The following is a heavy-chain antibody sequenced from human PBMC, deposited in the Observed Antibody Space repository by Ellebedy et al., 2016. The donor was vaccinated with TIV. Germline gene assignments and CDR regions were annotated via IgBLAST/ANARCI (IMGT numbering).Heavy chain of an antibody. Sequence: PGGSLRLSCKGSGYSFTSYWIGWVRQMPGKGLEWMGIIYPGDSDTRYSPSFQGQVTISADKSISTAYLQWSSLKASDNAMYYCARLDRLKGSPPFFDYWGQGTLVTVSS. D-gene: IGHD3-22*01. J-gene: IGHJ4*02. CDR1: GYSFTSYW. CDR3: ARLDRLKGSPPFFDY. CDR2: IYPGDSDT. V-gene: IGHV5-51*01.